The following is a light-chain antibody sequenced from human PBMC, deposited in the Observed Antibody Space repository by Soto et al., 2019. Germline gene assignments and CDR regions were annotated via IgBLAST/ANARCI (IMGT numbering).Light chain of an antibody. Sequence: EIVLTQSPGTLSLSPGERATLSCRASQSVSSSYLAWYQQKPGQAPRPLIYGASSRAIGIPERFSGSGSGTDFTLTISRLEPEDFALYYCQQYGSSPWTFGQGTKVEIK. CDR1: QSVSSSY. CDR3: QQYGSSPWT. CDR2: GAS. V-gene: IGKV3-20*01. J-gene: IGKJ1*01.